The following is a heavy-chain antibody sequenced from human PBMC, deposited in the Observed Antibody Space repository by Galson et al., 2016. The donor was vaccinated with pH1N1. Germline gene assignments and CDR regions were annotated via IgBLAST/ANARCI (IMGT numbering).Heavy chain of an antibody. Sequence: SLRLSCAASGFSLSPFWMTWVRQAPGKGLEWVANINQDGSVKYYVDSVKGRFTISRDNAKNSLYLQMNSLRAEDTAVYYCAREMRFGELGVWFDPWGQGTLVTVSS. CDR2: INQDGSVK. D-gene: IGHD3-10*01. J-gene: IGHJ5*02. CDR1: GFSLSPFW. CDR3: AREMRFGELGVWFDP. V-gene: IGHV3-7*01.